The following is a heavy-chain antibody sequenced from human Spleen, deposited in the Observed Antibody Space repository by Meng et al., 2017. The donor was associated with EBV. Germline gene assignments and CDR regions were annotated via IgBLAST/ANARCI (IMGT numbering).Heavy chain of an antibody. D-gene: IGHD6-6*01. Sequence: QVQLVQSGPEVKKPGASVKVSCKASGYTFISYDICWVRQAPGQGLEWMGWISAYNGNTNYAQKLQGRVTMTTDTSTNTAYMEVRSLRSEDTAVYYCARICEYKLLLGGFDYWGQGILVTVSS. J-gene: IGHJ4*02. CDR2: ISAYNGNT. CDR1: GYTFISYD. CDR3: ARICEYKLLLGGFDY. V-gene: IGHV1-18*01.